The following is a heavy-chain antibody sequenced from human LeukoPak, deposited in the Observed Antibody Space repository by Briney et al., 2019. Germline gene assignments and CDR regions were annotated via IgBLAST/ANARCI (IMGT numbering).Heavy chain of an antibody. Sequence: GGSLRLSCAASGFTFASYVMSWVRQAPGRGLEWVSAISGSGDGTYYADSVKGRFSISRDDSRNTLYLQMNSLRAEDTAVYYCAKRAGLERAKYYMDVWGKGTTVTVSS. V-gene: IGHV3-23*01. J-gene: IGHJ6*03. CDR2: ISGSGDGT. CDR1: GFTFASYV. D-gene: IGHD1-1*01. CDR3: AKRAGLERAKYYMDV.